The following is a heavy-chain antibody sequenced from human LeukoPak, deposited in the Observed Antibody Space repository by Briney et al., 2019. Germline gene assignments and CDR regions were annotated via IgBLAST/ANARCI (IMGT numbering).Heavy chain of an antibody. D-gene: IGHD6-25*01. Sequence: PPGGSLRLSCAASGFTFSDYGMHWVRQAPGKGLEWVTVISNHGRVQYYADSVKGRFTISRDNSKNTLSLQMNSLREEDTAVYYCTKEGGPMAATTGRYSFDHWGQGALVTVSS. J-gene: IGHJ4*02. CDR3: TKEGGPMAATTGRYSFDH. CDR2: ISNHGRVQ. V-gene: IGHV3-30*18. CDR1: GFTFSDYG.